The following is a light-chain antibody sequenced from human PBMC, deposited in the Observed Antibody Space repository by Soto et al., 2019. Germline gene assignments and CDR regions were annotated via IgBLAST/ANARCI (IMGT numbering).Light chain of an antibody. CDR3: QQRRTWPLT. CDR1: QSVSTN. CDR2: GAS. V-gene: IGKV3-15*01. Sequence: EIVMTQSPATLSVSPGDTAILSCRASQSVSTNLAWYQQKPGQAPRLLIYGASTRATDIPARFTGSGSGTELTLTISSLQSEDVTVYYCQQRRTWPLTFGGGTKVEIK. J-gene: IGKJ4*01.